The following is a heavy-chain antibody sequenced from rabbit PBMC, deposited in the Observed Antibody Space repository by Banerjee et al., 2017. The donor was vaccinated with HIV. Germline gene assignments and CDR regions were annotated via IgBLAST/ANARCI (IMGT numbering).Heavy chain of an antibody. J-gene: IGHJ4*01. CDR1: GFDFSSYG. Sequence: QEQLVESGGGLVQPGGSLKLSCKASGFDFSSYGVSWVRQAPGKGLEWIAYIYTGVYGTTYYASWAKGRFTISKTSSTTVTLQMTSLTAADTASYFCARDLAGVIGWNFNLWGPGTLVTVS. CDR2: IYTGVYGTT. V-gene: IGHV1S45*01. CDR3: ARDLAGVIGWNFNL. D-gene: IGHD4-1*01.